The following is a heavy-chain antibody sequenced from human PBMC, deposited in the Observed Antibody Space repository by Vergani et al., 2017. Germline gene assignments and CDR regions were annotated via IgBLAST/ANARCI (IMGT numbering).Heavy chain of an antibody. CDR1: GFTFDDYA. V-gene: IGHV3-9*01. Sequence: EVQLVESGGGLVQPGRSLRLSCAASGFTFDDYAMHWVRQAPGKGLEWVSGISWNSGSIGYADSVKGRFTISRDNAKNSLYLQMNSLRAEDTALYYCAKDISVEMATPSSTFDYWGQGTLVTVSS. D-gene: IGHD5-24*01. CDR2: ISWNSGSI. J-gene: IGHJ4*02. CDR3: AKDISVEMATPSSTFDY.